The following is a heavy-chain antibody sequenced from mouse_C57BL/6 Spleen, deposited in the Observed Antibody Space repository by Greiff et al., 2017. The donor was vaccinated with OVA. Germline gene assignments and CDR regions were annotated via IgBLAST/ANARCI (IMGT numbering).Heavy chain of an antibody. J-gene: IGHJ3*01. Sequence: EVQRVESGGGLVQPGGSMKLSCAASGFTFSDAWMDWVRQSPEKGLEWVAESRNKANNHETYYAESVKGRFTISRDDSKSSVYLQMNSLRAEDTGIYYCTRPTGTGAWFAYWGQGTLVTVSA. CDR1: GFTFSDAW. V-gene: IGHV6-6*01. CDR2: SRNKANNHET. D-gene: IGHD4-1*01. CDR3: TRPTGTGAWFAY.